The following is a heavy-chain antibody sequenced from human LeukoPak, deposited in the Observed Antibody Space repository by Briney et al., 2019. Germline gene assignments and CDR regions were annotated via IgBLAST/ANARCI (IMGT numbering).Heavy chain of an antibody. Sequence: SETLSLTCAVHGGSFNNLFWTWIRQPPGKGLEWIGEVIHRGITNYNPSLESRATVSVDTSKNQFSLAMTSVTAADSAVYFCARPITGSTRFDLWGQGIPVTVSS. J-gene: IGHJ5*02. CDR1: GGSFNNLF. CDR2: VIHRGIT. D-gene: IGHD1-7*01. V-gene: IGHV4-34*12. CDR3: ARPITGSTRFDL.